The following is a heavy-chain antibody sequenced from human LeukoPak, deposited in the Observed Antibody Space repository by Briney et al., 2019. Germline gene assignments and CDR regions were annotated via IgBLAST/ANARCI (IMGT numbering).Heavy chain of an antibody. J-gene: IGHJ4*02. Sequence: GGSLRLSCVASGFTFSSYGMHWVRQAPGKGLEWVAFIRFDGTNKDYADSVKGRFTISRDNSKNTLYLQMNSLRAEDTAVYYCARMRSSWYYFDYWGQGILVTVSS. V-gene: IGHV3-30*02. CDR3: ARMRSSWYYFDY. D-gene: IGHD6-13*01. CDR2: IRFDGTNK. CDR1: GFTFSSYG.